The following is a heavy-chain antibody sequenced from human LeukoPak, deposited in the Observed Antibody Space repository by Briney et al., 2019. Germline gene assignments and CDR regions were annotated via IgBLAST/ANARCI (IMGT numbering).Heavy chain of an antibody. CDR3: IRGGVDY. J-gene: IGHJ4*02. Sequence: GGSLRLSCAAFGFPLSSYAMSWVRQAPGKGLVWVSRVNSDGSSTSYADSVKGRFTISRDNAKNTLYLQMNSLRAEDTAIYYCIRGGVDYWGQGTLVTVSS. CDR1: GFPLSSYA. V-gene: IGHV3-74*01. CDR2: VNSDGSST.